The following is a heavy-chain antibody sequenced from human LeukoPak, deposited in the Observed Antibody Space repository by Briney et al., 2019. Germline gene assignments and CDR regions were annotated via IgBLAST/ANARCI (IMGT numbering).Heavy chain of an antibody. Sequence: EASLRLSCAATGFTVSRNYMNGVRQAPGKGLGWVSVIYSGGSTYYADSVKGRFTITRDNSKNTVYLQRSSLKAEDTAVYYCARDSETETGWYYYGMDVWGQGTTVTVSS. J-gene: IGHJ6*02. D-gene: IGHD1-1*01. CDR2: IYSGGST. CDR3: ARDSETETGWYYYGMDV. V-gene: IGHV3-53*01. CDR1: GFTVSRNY.